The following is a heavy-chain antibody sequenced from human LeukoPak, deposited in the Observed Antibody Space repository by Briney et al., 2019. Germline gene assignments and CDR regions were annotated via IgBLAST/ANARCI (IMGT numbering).Heavy chain of an antibody. CDR3: AREPGWTIAARPFDY. Sequence: PSETLSLTCGVYGSSFSGYYWSWTRQPPGKGLEWIGEINHSGSTNYNASLKSRVTISVDTSRKQFSLKLSSVTAADSAMYYCAREPGWTIAARPFDYCGQGTLVTVSS. CDR2: INHSGST. J-gene: IGHJ4*02. D-gene: IGHD6-6*01. V-gene: IGHV4-34*01. CDR1: GSSFSGYY.